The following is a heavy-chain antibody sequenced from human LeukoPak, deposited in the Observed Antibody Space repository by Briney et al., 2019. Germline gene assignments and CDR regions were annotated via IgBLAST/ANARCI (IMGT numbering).Heavy chain of an antibody. CDR1: GFTVSSNY. D-gene: IGHD3-16*01. CDR3: ARERGSYYGVPLDY. J-gene: IGHJ4*02. V-gene: IGHV3-66*01. Sequence: GGSLRLSCAASGFTVSSNYMSWVRQAPGKGLEWVSVIYSGGRTEYADSVKGRFTISRDNSKNTLYLQMNSLRAEDTAVYYCARERGSYYGVPLDYWGRGPLVTVSS. CDR2: IYSGGRT.